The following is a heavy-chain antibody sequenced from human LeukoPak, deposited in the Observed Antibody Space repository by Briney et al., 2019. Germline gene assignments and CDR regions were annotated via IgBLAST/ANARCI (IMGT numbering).Heavy chain of an antibody. Sequence: SETLSLTCTVSGGSISSSGYYWGWIRQPPGKGLEWIGSIYYSGSTYYNPSLKRRVTISVDTSKNQFALKLSSVTAADTAVYYCARSAVADLPFDYWGQGTLVTVSS. D-gene: IGHD6-19*01. CDR1: GGSISSSGYY. CDR2: IYYSGST. CDR3: ARSAVADLPFDY. J-gene: IGHJ4*02. V-gene: IGHV4-39*01.